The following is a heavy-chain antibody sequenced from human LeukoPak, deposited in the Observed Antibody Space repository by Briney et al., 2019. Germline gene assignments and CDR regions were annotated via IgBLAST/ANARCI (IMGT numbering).Heavy chain of an antibody. J-gene: IGHJ4*02. CDR3: ATVNYPSRSFDY. CDR2: IYHSGST. V-gene: IGHV4-4*02. CDR1: GGSISSSNW. Sequence: PSETLSLTCAVSGGSISSSNWWSWVRQPPGKGLEWIGEIYHSGSTNYNPSLKSRVTISVDASKNQFSLKLSSVTAADTAVYYCATVNYPSRSFDYWGQGTLVTVSS. D-gene: IGHD1-7*01.